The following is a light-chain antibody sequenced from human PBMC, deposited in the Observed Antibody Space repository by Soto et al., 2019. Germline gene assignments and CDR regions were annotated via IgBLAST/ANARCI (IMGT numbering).Light chain of an antibody. CDR1: QSISDW. Sequence: ETQMNQTPSTLAAYVGGRVTITCRASQSISDWLAWFQQKPGKAPKLLIYGASTLQSGVPSRFSGSGSGTDFTLTITSLQPEDFATYFCQQADSFPLTFGGGTKVDIK. CDR3: QQADSFPLT. V-gene: IGKV1D-12*01. CDR2: GAS. J-gene: IGKJ4*01.